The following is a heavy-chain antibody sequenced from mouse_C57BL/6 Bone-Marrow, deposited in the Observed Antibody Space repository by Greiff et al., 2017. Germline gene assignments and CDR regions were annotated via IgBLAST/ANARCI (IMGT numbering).Heavy chain of an antibody. CDR3: ARRITTVVATDY. V-gene: IGHV1-55*01. CDR2: IYPGSGST. J-gene: IGHJ2*01. CDR1: GYTFTSYW. D-gene: IGHD1-1*01. Sequence: HVQLQQPGAELVKPGASVKMSCKASGYTFTSYWITWVKQRPGQGLEWIGDIYPGSGSTNYNEKFKSKATLTVDTSSSTAYMQLSSLTSEDSAVYYCARRITTVVATDYWGQGTTLTVSS.